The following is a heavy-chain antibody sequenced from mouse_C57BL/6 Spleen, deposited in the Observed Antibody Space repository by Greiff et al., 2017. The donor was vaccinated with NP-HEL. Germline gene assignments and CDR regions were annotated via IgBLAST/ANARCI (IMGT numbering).Heavy chain of an antibody. D-gene: IGHD1-1*01. CDR2: ISSGSSTI. J-gene: IGHJ1*03. CDR1: GFTFSDYG. CDR3: ARIFITTVVATDWYFDV. V-gene: IGHV5-17*01. Sequence: EVKLVESGGGLVKPGGSLKLSCAASGFTFSDYGMHWVRQAPEKGLEWVAYISSGSSTIYYADTVKGRFTISRDNAKNTLFLQMTSLRSEDTAMYYCARIFITTVVATDWYFDVWGTGTTVTVSS.